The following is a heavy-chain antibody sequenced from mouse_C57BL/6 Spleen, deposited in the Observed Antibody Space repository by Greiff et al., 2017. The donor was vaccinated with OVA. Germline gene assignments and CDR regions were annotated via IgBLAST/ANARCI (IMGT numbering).Heavy chain of an antibody. CDR3: ARGTGTGGNYFDD. CDR1: GYTFTSYW. J-gene: IGHJ2*01. V-gene: IGHV1-72*01. D-gene: IGHD4-1*01. Sequence: QVHLQQPGAELVKPGASVKLSCKASGYTFTSYWMHWVKQRPGRGLEWIGRIDPNSGGTKYNEKFKSKATLTVDKSSSTAYMQLSSLTSEDSAVYDCARGTGTGGNYFDDWGQGTTLTVSS. CDR2: IDPNSGGT.